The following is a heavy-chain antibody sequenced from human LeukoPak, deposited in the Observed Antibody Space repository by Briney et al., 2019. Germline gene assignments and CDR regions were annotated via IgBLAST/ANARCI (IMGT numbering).Heavy chain of an antibody. CDR1: GFSFSGHW. D-gene: IGHD6-6*01. Sequence: GGSLRLSCTASGFSFSGHWMHWARHLPGKGLVWVSRVSPTGSTTSYADSVKGRFTVSRDNAKNTLYQQVNNLRAEDTAVYYCARGPNSNWSGLDFWGQGTLLTVSS. CDR3: ARGPNSNWSGLDF. CDR2: VSPTGSTT. V-gene: IGHV3-74*01. J-gene: IGHJ4*02.